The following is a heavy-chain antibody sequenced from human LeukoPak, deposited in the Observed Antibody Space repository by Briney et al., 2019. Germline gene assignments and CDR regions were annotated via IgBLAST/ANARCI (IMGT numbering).Heavy chain of an antibody. V-gene: IGHV3-21*01. CDR1: GFTFSSYA. CDR2: ISSSSSYI. J-gene: IGHJ4*02. Sequence: PGGSLRLSCAASGFTFSSYAMHWVRQAPGKGLEWVSSISSSSSYIYYADSVKGRFTISRDNAKNSLYLQMNSLRAEDTAVYYCSTGYYYDSSGYYIDYWGQGTLVTVSS. D-gene: IGHD3-22*01. CDR3: STGYYYDSSGYYIDY.